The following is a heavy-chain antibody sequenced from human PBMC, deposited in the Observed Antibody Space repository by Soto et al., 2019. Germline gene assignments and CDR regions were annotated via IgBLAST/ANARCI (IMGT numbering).Heavy chain of an antibody. CDR3: ARLGGYCSSTKCYGGGDY. D-gene: IGHD2-2*01. J-gene: IGHJ4*02. V-gene: IGHV5-51*01. CDR2: IYPGDSDT. CDR1: GSRCASFW. Sequence: PGESLKSGSEGMGSRCASFWFGRVREKTGKGLELMGIIYPGDSDTRYSPSFQGQVTISADKSISTAYLQWSSLKASDTAMYYLARLGGYCSSTKCYGGGDYWGQGNLVTVAS.